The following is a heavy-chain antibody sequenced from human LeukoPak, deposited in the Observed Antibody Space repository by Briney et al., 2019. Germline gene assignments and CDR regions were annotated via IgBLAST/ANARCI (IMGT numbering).Heavy chain of an antibody. CDR1: GGSIGSNSW. CDR2: IYHSGSP. D-gene: IGHD2-2*01. Sequence: SGTVSLTCAVSGGSIGSNSWWGWVRQPPGEGLEWIGEIYHSGSPNYTPSLKSRVTISVDTSRNHFSMDLSSVTSADTAVYYCARVNINTWHSCDYWGQGTLVTVSS. CDR3: ARVNINTWHSCDY. J-gene: IGHJ4*02. V-gene: IGHV4-4*02.